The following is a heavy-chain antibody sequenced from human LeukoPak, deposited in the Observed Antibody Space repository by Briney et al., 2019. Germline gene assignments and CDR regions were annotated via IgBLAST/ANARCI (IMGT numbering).Heavy chain of an antibody. V-gene: IGHV4-39*01. CDR2: IYYSGST. D-gene: IGHD2-15*01. CDR1: GGSISSSSYY. Sequence: SETLSLTCTVSGGSISSSSYYWGWIRQPPGKGLEWIGSIYYSGSTYYNPSLKSRVTISVDTSKNQFSLKLSSVTAADTAVYYCARQGIVVVVAADFDYWGQGTLVTVSS. CDR3: ARQGIVVVVAADFDY. J-gene: IGHJ4*02.